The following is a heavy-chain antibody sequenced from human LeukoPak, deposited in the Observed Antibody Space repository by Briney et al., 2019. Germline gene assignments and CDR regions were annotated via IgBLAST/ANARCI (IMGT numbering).Heavy chain of an antibody. CDR1: GFTFSSYW. CDR3: ARDGRGSYPGGSDY. Sequence: GGSLRLSCAASGFTFSSYWMSWVRQAPGKGLEWVANIKQDGSEKYYVDSVKGRFTISRDNAKNSLYLQMNSLRAEDTAVYYCARDGRGSYPGGSDYWGQGTLVTVSS. CDR2: IKQDGSEK. D-gene: IGHD1-26*01. J-gene: IGHJ4*02. V-gene: IGHV3-7*01.